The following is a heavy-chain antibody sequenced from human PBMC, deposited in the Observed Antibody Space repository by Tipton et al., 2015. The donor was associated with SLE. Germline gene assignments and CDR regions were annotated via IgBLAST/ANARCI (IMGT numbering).Heavy chain of an antibody. V-gene: IGHV3-49*04. CDR1: GFTFGDYA. CDR2: IRSKAYGGTT. D-gene: IGHD6-13*01. Sequence: SLRLSCTTSGFTFGDYAVSWVRQAPGKGLEWVGFIRSKAYGGTTEYAASVKGRFSLSRDDSKSIAYLQMNSLKTEDTAVFYCTRAMGRSSWYYFDYWGQGTLVTVSS. CDR3: TRAMGRSSWYYFDY. J-gene: IGHJ4*02.